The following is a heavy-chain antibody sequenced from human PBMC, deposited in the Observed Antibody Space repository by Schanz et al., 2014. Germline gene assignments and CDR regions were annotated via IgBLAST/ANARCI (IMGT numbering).Heavy chain of an antibody. D-gene: IGHD5-12*01. Sequence: VQLLESGGGLVEPGGSLRLSCAASGFTFTNYAMSWVRQAPGKGLEWVAVISYDGSFKNYADSVRGRITMSRDNSKNTMYLQLNSLRAEDTAVYYCARDFHGYGPHLDYWGQGSLVTVSA. V-gene: IGHV3-30*03. CDR3: ARDFHGYGPHLDY. CDR2: ISYDGSFK. J-gene: IGHJ4*02. CDR1: GFTFTNYA.